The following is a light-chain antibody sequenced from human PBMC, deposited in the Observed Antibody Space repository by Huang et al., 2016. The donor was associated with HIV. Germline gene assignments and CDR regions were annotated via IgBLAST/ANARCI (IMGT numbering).Light chain of an antibody. Sequence: DIQMTQSPSSLSASVGDRVTITCRASQRIDSYLNWYQQKPGKAPKLLIYAASSLQTGVPSRFSSVGSGTEFTLTISSLQLEDRATYYCQQGFNMLSITFGQGTRLDIK. CDR3: QQGFNMLSIT. CDR2: AAS. V-gene: IGKV1-39*01. CDR1: QRIDSY. J-gene: IGKJ5*01.